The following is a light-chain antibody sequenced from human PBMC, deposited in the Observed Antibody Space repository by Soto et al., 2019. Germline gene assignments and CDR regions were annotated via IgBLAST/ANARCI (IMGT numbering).Light chain of an antibody. Sequence: EIVMTQSPATLSVSPGERATLSCRASQSVSSTLAWFQQKPGQAPSLLIYGVSTRAIGVPVRFSGSGSGTEFTLTINSLQSEDFAVYYCQQYYNWPHTFGQGTKLEIK. CDR3: QQYYNWPHT. CDR1: QSVSST. CDR2: GVS. J-gene: IGKJ2*01. V-gene: IGKV3-15*01.